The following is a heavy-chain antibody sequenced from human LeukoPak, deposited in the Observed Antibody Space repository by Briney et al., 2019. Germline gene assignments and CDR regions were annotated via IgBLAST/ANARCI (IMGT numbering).Heavy chain of an antibody. CDR2: IYHSGST. Sequence: PSETLSLTCAVSGYSISSGYYWGWIRQPPGKGLEWIGSIYHSGSTYYNPSLKSRVTISVDTSKNQFSLKLSSVTAAVTAVYYCAGLGEAYWGQGTLVTVSS. J-gene: IGHJ4*02. D-gene: IGHD3-10*01. CDR3: AGLGEAY. V-gene: IGHV4-38-2*01. CDR1: GYSISSGYY.